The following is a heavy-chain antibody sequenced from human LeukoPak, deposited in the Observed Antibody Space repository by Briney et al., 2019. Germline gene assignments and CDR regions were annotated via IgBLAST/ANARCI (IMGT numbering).Heavy chain of an antibody. J-gene: IGHJ3*02. Sequence: ASVKVSCKASGYTFTSYDINWVRQATGQGLEWMGWMNPNSGNTGYAQKFQGRVTMTRNTSISTAYMELSSLRSEDTAVYYCARGGYCSGGSCSARGGAFDIWGQGTMVTVSS. D-gene: IGHD2-15*01. V-gene: IGHV1-8*01. CDR3: ARGGYCSGGSCSARGGAFDI. CDR2: MNPNSGNT. CDR1: GYTFTSYD.